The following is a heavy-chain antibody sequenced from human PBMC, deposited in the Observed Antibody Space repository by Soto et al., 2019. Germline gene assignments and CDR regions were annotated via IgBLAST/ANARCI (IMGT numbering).Heavy chain of an antibody. CDR1: GESISSSSYY. J-gene: IGHJ4*02. CDR3: ARQRTTVATQAYFDH. V-gene: IGHV4-39*01. CDR2: IYYSGRT. Sequence: SETLSLTCIVSGESISSSSYYWGWIRQPPGKGLEWIGSIYYSGRTYYNPSFKSRVTISIDTSKNQFSLKLSSVTATDTAVYYCARQRTTVATQAYFDHWGQGALVPVSS. D-gene: IGHD2-21*02.